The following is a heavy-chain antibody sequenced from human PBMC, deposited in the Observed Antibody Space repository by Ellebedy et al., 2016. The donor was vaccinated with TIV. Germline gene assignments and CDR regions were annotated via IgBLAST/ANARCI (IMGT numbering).Heavy chain of an antibody. J-gene: IGHJ4*02. CDR1: GFNFYSYG. CDR2: IPYDGTLK. V-gene: IGHV3-30*18. D-gene: IGHD4-17*01. Sequence: GGSLRLSXATSGFNFYSYGMHSVRQAPGKGLEWVAVIPYDGTLKDYADSVKGRLIISRDNSKSTVNLQLNSVRPEDTGVYYCAKDRREYGDYLLRYFDYWGQGVLVIVSS. CDR3: AKDRREYGDYLLRYFDY.